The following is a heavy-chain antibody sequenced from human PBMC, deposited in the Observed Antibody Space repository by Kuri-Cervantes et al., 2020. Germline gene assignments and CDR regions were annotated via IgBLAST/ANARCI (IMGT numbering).Heavy chain of an antibody. J-gene: IGHJ4*02. CDR1: GFTGFTFSNYA. V-gene: IGHV3-23*01. D-gene: IGHD3-10*01. CDR3: AKPGSGGRMVRGVIPPFDY. Sequence: GGSLRLSCAASGFTGFTFSNYAMNWVRQAPGKGLEWVSAISGSGSRPYYADSVKGRFTISRDNSKNTLYLQMNSLRAEDTAVYYCAKPGSGGRMVRGVIPPFDYWGQGTLVTVSS. CDR2: ISGSGSRP.